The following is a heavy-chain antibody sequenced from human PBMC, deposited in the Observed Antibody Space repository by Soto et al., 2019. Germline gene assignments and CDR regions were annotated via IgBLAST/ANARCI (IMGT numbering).Heavy chain of an antibody. V-gene: IGHV1-69*13. CDR3: ARDRCSGGSCIDY. D-gene: IGHD2-15*01. J-gene: IGHJ4*02. Sequence: GASVNVSCKASGGTFSSYAISWVRQAPGQGLEWMGGIIPIFGTANYAQKFQGRVTITADESTSTAYMELSSLRSEDTAVYYCARDRCSGGSCIDYWGQGTLVTVSS. CDR1: GGTFSSYA. CDR2: IIPIFGTA.